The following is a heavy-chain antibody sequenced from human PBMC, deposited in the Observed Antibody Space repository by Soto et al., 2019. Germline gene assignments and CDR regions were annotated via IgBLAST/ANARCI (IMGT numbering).Heavy chain of an antibody. Sequence: GCLVLSCAASGFTFSSYGMHWVRQAPGKGLEWVAVISYDGSNKYYADSVKGRFTISRDNSKNTLYLQMNSLRAEDTAVYYCAKGSIAVAGYWGQGTLVTVSS. CDR3: AKGSIAVAGY. J-gene: IGHJ4*02. CDR1: GFTFSSYG. D-gene: IGHD6-19*01. V-gene: IGHV3-30*18. CDR2: ISYDGSNK.